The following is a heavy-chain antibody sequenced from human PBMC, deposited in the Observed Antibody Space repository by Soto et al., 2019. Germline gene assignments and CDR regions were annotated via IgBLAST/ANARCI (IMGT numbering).Heavy chain of an antibody. D-gene: IGHD6-13*01. CDR1: GYTFTSYG. CDR3: ARSEAAAYITYYYYGMDV. Sequence: QVQLVQSGAEVKKPGASVKVACKASGYTFTSYGSSCVRQAPGQGLEWMGWISAYNGNTNYAQKLQGRVTMTTDTSTSTSYMELRSLRSDDTAVYYCARSEAAAYITYYYYGMDVWGQGTTVTVSS. J-gene: IGHJ6*02. CDR2: ISAYNGNT. V-gene: IGHV1-18*01.